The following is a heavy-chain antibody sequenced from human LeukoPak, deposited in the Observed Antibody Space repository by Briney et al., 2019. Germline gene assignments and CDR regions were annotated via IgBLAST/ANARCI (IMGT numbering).Heavy chain of an antibody. CDR2: INPNSGGT. J-gene: IGHJ3*02. D-gene: IGHD1-1*01. V-gene: IGHV1-2*04. Sequence: ASVKVSCKASGYTFTGYYMHWVRQAPGQGLEWMGWINPNSGGTNYAQKFQGWVTMTRDTSISTAYMELSRLRSDDTAVYYCARAALGTPFDIWDQGTMVTVSS. CDR3: ARAALGTPFDI. CDR1: GYTFTGYY.